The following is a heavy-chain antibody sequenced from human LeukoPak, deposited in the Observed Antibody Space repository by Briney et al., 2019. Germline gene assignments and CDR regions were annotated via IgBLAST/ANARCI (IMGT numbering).Heavy chain of an antibody. Sequence: ASVKVSCKASGGTFSSYAISWVRQAPGQGLEWMGGIIPIFGTANYAQKFQGRVTITTDESTSTAYMELSSLRSEDTAVYYCASRGNYYDSSGYGYWGQGTLVTVSS. D-gene: IGHD3-22*01. CDR3: ASRGNYYDSSGYGY. CDR1: GGTFSSYA. V-gene: IGHV1-69*05. J-gene: IGHJ4*02. CDR2: IIPIFGTA.